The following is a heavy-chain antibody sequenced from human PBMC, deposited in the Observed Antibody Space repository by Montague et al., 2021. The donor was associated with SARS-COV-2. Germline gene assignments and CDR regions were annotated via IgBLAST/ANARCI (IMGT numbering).Heavy chain of an antibody. V-gene: IGHV4-59*01. D-gene: IGHD4/OR15-4a*01. CDR2: IYYSGST. CDR3: ARGSYGAGAFDI. Sequence: SETLSLTCTVSGGSISSYYWSWIRQPPGKGLEWIWYIYYSGSTNYNPSLKNRVTISLDTSKNQFSFKLNSVTAADTAVYYCARGSYGAGAFDIWGQGTMVTVSS. CDR1: GGSISSYY. J-gene: IGHJ3*02.